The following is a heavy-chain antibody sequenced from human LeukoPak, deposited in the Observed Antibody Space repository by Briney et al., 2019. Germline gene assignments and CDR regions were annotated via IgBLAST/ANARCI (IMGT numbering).Heavy chain of an antibody. CDR2: IIPIFGVT. D-gene: IGHD2-2*01. Sequence: ASVKVSCKATGGTFSTFPVSWVRQAPGQGLEWVGGIIPIFGVTTYAQAFQDRVTITADESTGTAYMELSSLTSDDTAVYYCARVPPYCPTTSCYAPFDHWGQGTLVTVS. J-gene: IGHJ5*02. CDR1: GGTFSTFP. CDR3: ARVPPYCPTTSCYAPFDH. V-gene: IGHV1-69*13.